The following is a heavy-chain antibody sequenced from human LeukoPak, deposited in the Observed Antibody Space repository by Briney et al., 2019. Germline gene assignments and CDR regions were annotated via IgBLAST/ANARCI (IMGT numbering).Heavy chain of an antibody. D-gene: IGHD6-13*01. CDR1: GYTFTGYY. J-gene: IGHJ5*02. V-gene: IGHV1-2*02. CDR2: INPNSGGT. CDR3: ARAPPSIAAAAINWFDP. Sequence: GASVKVSCKASGYTFTGYYMHWVRQAPGQGLEWMGWINPNSGGTNYAQKFQGRVTMTRDTSISTAYMELSRLRSDDTAVYYCARAPPSIAAAAINWFDPWGQGTLVTVSS.